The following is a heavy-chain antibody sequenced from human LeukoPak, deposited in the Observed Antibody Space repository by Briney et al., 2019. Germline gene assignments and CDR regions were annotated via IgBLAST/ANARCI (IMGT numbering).Heavy chain of an antibody. D-gene: IGHD1-14*01. V-gene: IGHV3-64*01. J-gene: IGHJ6*02. Sequence: GGSLRLSCAASGFTFSSYAMHCVRQAPGKGLEYVSAISSNGGSTYYANSVKGRFTISRDNSKNTPYLQMGSLRAEDMAVYYCARAEAEPYYYYGMDVWGQGTTVTVSS. CDR3: ARAEAEPYYYYGMDV. CDR2: ISSNGGST. CDR1: GFTFSSYA.